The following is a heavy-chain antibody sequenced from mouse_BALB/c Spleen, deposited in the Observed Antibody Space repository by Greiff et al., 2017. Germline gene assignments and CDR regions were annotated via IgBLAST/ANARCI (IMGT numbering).Heavy chain of an antibody. CDR2: INPSSGYT. CDR1: GYTFTSYT. CDR3: ARGYYGRTYAMDY. D-gene: IGHD1-1*01. J-gene: IGHJ4*01. Sequence: VQLQQSGAELARPGASVKMSCKASGYTFTSYTMHWVKQRPGQGLEWIGYINPSSGYTNYNQKFKDKATLTADKSSSTAYMQLSSLTSEDSAVYYCARGYYGRTYAMDYWGQGTSVTVSA. V-gene: IGHV1-4*01.